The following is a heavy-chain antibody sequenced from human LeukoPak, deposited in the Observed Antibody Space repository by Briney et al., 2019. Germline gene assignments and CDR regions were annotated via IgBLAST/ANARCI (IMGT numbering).Heavy chain of an antibody. CDR2: ISSSSSYT. D-gene: IGHD1-26*01. J-gene: IGHJ4*02. CDR1: GFSFSDDY. CDR3: ARSRGVGPGAYFDY. Sequence: GGSLRLSCAVSGFSFSDDYMSWIRQAPGQGLEWVSYISSSSSYTNYADSVKGRFTISRDNAKTSLYLQMKGLRAEDTAVYYCARSRGVGPGAYFDYWGQGTLVTVSS. V-gene: IGHV3-11*03.